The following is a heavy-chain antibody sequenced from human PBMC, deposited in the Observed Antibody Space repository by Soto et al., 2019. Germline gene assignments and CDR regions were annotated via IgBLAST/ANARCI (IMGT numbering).Heavy chain of an antibody. D-gene: IGHD3-3*02. CDR2: IYYSGST. V-gene: IGHV4-59*08. CDR1: GGSISSYY. CDR3: ASPKIAFYNWFDP. Sequence: SETLSLTCTVSGGSISSYYWSWIRQPPGKGLEWIGYIYYSGSTNYNPSLKSRVTISVDTSKNQFSLKLSSVTAADTAVYYCASPKIAFYNWFDPWGQGTSVTVS. J-gene: IGHJ5*02.